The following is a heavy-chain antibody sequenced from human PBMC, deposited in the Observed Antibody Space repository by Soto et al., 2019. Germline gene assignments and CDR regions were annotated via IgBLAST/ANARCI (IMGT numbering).Heavy chain of an antibody. Sequence: QLQLQESGPGLVKPSETLSLTCTVSGGSISSSSYYWGWIRQPPGKGLEWIGSIYYSGSTYYNPSLKSRVTISVDTSKNQFSLKLSSVTAADTAVYYCARHAGSDSSSSAVFDYWGQGTLVTVSS. V-gene: IGHV4-39*01. CDR1: GGSISSSSYY. J-gene: IGHJ4*02. D-gene: IGHD6-6*01. CDR3: ARHAGSDSSSSAVFDY. CDR2: IYYSGST.